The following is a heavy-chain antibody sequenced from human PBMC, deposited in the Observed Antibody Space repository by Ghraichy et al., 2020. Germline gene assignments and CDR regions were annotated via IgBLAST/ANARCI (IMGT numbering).Heavy chain of an antibody. CDR3: ARDIVLMVYAIQGYYYYGMDV. V-gene: IGHV1-46*01. J-gene: IGHJ6*02. CDR1: GYTFTSYY. Sequence: ASVKVSCKASGYTFTSYYMHWVRQAPGQGLEWMGIINPSGGSTSYAQKFQGRVTMTRDTSTSTVYMELSSLRSEDTAVYYCARDIVLMVYAIQGYYYYGMDVWGQGTTVTVSS. CDR2: INPSGGST. D-gene: IGHD2-8*01.